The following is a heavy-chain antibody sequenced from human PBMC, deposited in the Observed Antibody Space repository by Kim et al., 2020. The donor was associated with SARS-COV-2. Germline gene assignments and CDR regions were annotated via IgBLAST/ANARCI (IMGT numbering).Heavy chain of an antibody. V-gene: IGHV3-53*04. Sequence: GGSLRLSCAASGFTVSSNYMSWVRQAPGKGLEWVSVIYSGGSTYYADSVKGRFTISRHNSKNTLYLQMNSLRAEDTAVYYCARDRALYCGGDYYPYYYYGMDVWGQGTTVTVSS. D-gene: IGHD2-21*02. CDR2: IYSGGST. CDR3: ARDRALYCGGDYYPYYYYGMDV. CDR1: GFTVSSNY. J-gene: IGHJ6*02.